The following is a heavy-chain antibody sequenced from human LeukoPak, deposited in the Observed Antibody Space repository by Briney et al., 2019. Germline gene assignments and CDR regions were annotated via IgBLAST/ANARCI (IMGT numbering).Heavy chain of an antibody. J-gene: IGHJ6*03. Sequence: GGSLRLSCAASGFTFSNYAMSWVRQAPGKGLEWVSAISGSAVTTYYADSVKGRFTIFRDNSRNTLYLQMNSLRTEDTAVYYCAKGYGWEASYYYYYMDVWGKGTTVTFSS. D-gene: IGHD1-26*01. CDR2: ISGSAVTT. V-gene: IGHV3-23*01. CDR3: AKGYGWEASYYYYYMDV. CDR1: GFTFSNYA.